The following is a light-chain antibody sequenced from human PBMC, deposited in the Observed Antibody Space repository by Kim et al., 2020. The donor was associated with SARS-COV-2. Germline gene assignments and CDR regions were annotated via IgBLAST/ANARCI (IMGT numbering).Light chain of an antibody. Sequence: QGVTISCTGSSSNIGAGYDVHWYQQLPGTAPKLLIYGNSNRPSGVPDRLSGSKSGTSASLAITGLQAEDEADYYCQSYDSSLSGVVFGGGTQLTVL. V-gene: IGLV1-40*01. CDR2: GNS. J-gene: IGLJ2*01. CDR1: SSNIGAGYD. CDR3: QSYDSSLSGVV.